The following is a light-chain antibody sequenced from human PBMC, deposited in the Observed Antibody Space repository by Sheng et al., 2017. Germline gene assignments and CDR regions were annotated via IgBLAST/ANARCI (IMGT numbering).Light chain of an antibody. CDR2: EAS. J-gene: IGKJ2*01. CDR3: QQYNSYSYT. V-gene: IGKV1-5*03. Sequence: DIQMTQSPSTLSASVGDRVTITCRASQSISSWLAWYQQKPGKAPKLLIYEASRLESGVPSRFSGSGSGTEFTLTINSLQPDDFATYYCQQYNSYSYTFGQGTKLEIK. CDR1: QSISSW.